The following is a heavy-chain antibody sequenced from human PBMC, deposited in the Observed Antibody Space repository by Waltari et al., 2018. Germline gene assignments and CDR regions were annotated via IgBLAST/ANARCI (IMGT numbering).Heavy chain of an antibody. CDR3: ARGVAAGVDV. CDR2: MNPTSGDT. J-gene: IGHJ6*02. CDR1: GYTFTTYV. D-gene: IGHD6-25*01. Sequence: QVQLVQSGAEVKEPGASVKVSCKASGYTFTTYVINWVRQAPGQGLEWMGWMNPTSGDTGYAQQFQDRVAMTRNTAISTAYMELSSLGSEDTAVYYCARGVAAGVDVWGQGTTVTVSS. V-gene: IGHV1-8*01.